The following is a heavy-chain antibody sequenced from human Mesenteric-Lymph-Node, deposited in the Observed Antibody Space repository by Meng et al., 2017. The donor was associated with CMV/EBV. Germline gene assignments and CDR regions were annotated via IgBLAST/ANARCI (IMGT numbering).Heavy chain of an antibody. V-gene: IGHV3-20*04. CDR1: GFTFDDYG. CDR3: ASHTHYAGNPPGTHNC. CDR2: INWNGGST. J-gene: IGHJ4*02. D-gene: IGHD1-14*01. Sequence: GESLKISCAASGFTFDDYGMSWVRQAPGKGLEWVSGINWNGGSTSYADSVKGRFTISRDNSKNTLYLQMNSLRAEDTAVYYCASHTHYAGNPPGTHNCWGQGTLVTVSS.